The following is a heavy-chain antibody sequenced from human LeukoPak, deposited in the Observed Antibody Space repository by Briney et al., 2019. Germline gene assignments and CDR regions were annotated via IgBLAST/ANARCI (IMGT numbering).Heavy chain of an antibody. CDR1: GFTFDDYT. Sequence: PGGSLRLSCAASGFTFDDYTMHWARQAPGKGLEWVSLISWDGGSTYYADSVKGRFTISRDNSKNSLYLQMNSLRTEDTALYYCAKGRIAVAGTRGAYFDLWGRGTLVTVSS. CDR2: ISWDGGST. J-gene: IGHJ2*01. D-gene: IGHD6-19*01. V-gene: IGHV3-43*01. CDR3: AKGRIAVAGTRGAYFDL.